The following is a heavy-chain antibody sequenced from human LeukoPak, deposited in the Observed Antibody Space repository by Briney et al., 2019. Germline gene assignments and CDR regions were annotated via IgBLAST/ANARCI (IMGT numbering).Heavy chain of an antibody. J-gene: IGHJ6*03. CDR3: ARGPNYYGSGSYYRYYYYYMDV. V-gene: IGHV4-34*01. CDR1: GGSFSGYY. Sequence: NPSETLSLTCAVYGGSFSGYYWSWIRQPPGKGLEWIGEINHSGSTNYNPSLKSRVTISVDTSKNQFSLKLSSVTAADTAVYYCARGPNYYGSGSYYRYYYYYMDVWGKGTTVTVSS. CDR2: INHSGST. D-gene: IGHD3-10*01.